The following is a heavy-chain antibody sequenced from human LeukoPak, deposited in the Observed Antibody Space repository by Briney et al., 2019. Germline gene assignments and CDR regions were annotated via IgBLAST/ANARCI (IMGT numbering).Heavy chain of an antibody. CDR2: IYSGGST. D-gene: IGHD5-24*01. J-gene: IGHJ4*02. CDR3: ARGDGYNYGYYFDY. CDR1: GFTFNTYN. Sequence: PGRSLRLSCAASGFTFNTYNMNWVRQAPGKGLEWVSVIYSGGSTYYADSVKGRFTISRHNSKNTLYLQMNSLRAEDTAVYYCARGDGYNYGYYFDYWGQGTLVTVSS. V-gene: IGHV3-53*04.